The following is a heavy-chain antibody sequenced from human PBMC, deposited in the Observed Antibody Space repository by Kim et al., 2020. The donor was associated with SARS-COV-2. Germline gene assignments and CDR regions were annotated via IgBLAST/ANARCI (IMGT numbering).Heavy chain of an antibody. CDR3: GAYDGLDV. CDR1: GFTFSSAW. Sequence: GGSLRLSCAASGFTFSSAWMSWVRQAPGKGLQWVGRIKMKTDGETTDYAEPVKGRFTISRDDSKNTLYLQMNSLKTEDAAVYYCGAYDGLDVWGQGTTVT. V-gene: IGHV3-15*01. J-gene: IGHJ6*02. CDR2: IKMKTDGETT.